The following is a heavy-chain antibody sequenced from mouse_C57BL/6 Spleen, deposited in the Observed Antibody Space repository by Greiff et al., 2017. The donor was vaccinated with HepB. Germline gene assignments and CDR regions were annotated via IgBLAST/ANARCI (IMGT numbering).Heavy chain of an antibody. Sequence: EVQLQESGPGLVKPSQSLSLTCSVTGYSITSGYYWNWIRQFPGNKLEWMGYISYDGSNNYNPSLKNRISITRDTSKNQFFLKLNSVTTEDTATYYCARGDTTVVAPFDYWGQGTTLTVSS. D-gene: IGHD1-1*01. CDR3: ARGDTTVVAPFDY. J-gene: IGHJ2*01. CDR1: GYSITSGYY. CDR2: ISYDGSN. V-gene: IGHV3-6*01.